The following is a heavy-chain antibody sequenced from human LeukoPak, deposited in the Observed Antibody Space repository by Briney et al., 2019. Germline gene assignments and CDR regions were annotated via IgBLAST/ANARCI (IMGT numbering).Heavy chain of an antibody. Sequence: PETLSLTCTVSGVSISSGDYYWSWIRQPPGKGLEWIGEINHSGSTNYNPSLKSRVTISVDTSKNQFSLKLSSVTAADTAVYYCARDRRSSWYPFPFDYWGQGTLVTVSS. V-gene: IGHV4-39*07. CDR3: ARDRRSSWYPFPFDY. CDR2: INHSGST. CDR1: GVSISSGDYY. D-gene: IGHD6-13*01. J-gene: IGHJ4*02.